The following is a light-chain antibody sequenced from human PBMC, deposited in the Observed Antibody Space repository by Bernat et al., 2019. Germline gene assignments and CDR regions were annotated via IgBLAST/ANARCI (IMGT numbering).Light chain of an antibody. V-gene: IGKV1-39*01. J-gene: IGKJ2*01. CDR3: HQRSSWPPV. Sequence: DIQMTQSPSSLSASVGDRVTITCRASQSISSYLNWYQQKPGKAPKLLIYAASSLQSGVPSRFSGSGSGTDFTLTISSLEPEDFAVYYCHQRSSWPPVFGQGTKLEIK. CDR2: AAS. CDR1: QSISSY.